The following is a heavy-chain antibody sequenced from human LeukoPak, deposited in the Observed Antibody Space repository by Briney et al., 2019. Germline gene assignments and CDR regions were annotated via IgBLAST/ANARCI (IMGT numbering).Heavy chain of an antibody. CDR3: ASGRIVGATGGFDY. J-gene: IGHJ4*02. V-gene: IGHV3-21*01. Sequence: GGSLRLSCAASGFTFSSYSMNWVRQAPGKGLEWVSSICSSSSYIYYAHSVKGRFTISRDNAKNSLYLQMNSLRAEDTAVYYCASGRIVGATGGFDYWGQGTLVTVSS. D-gene: IGHD1-26*01. CDR2: ICSSSSYI. CDR1: GFTFSSYS.